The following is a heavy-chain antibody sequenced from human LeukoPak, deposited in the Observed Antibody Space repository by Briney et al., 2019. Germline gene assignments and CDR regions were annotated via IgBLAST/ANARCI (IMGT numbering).Heavy chain of an antibody. V-gene: IGHV5-51*01. Sequence: GESLKISCKDSRYRFTSYWIGWVRPMPGKGLEWMRIIYPGDSDSRYSPSFQGQVTISADKSISTAYLQWSSLKASDTAMYYCARQGYCGGDCYSGAFDIWGQGTMVTVSS. D-gene: IGHD2-21*02. CDR2: IYPGDSDS. CDR1: RYRFTSYW. J-gene: IGHJ3*02. CDR3: ARQGYCGGDCYSGAFDI.